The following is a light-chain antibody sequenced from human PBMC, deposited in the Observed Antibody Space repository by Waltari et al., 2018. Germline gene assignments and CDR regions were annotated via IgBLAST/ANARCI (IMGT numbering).Light chain of an antibody. V-gene: IGKV3-20*01. J-gene: IGKJ5*01. CDR2: GGA. CDR3: QQYGSSPIT. CDR1: QSVSSSY. Sequence: EIVLTQSPGTLSLSPGERATLSCRASQSVSSSYLAWYQQKPGQAPRLLIYGGASRAPGIPDRFSGSGSGTDFTLTISRLEPEDFAVYYCQQYGSSPITFGQGTRLEIK.